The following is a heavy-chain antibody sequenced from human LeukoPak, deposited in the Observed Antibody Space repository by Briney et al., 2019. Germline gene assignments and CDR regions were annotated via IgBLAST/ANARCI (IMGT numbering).Heavy chain of an antibody. CDR1: GFTINSSA. CDR2: ISGSGGST. V-gene: IGHV3-23*01. D-gene: IGHD3-10*01. J-gene: IGHJ4*02. CDR3: AKDGGVFLGNFDY. Sequence: GGSLRLSCAASGFTINSSAMSWVRQAPGKGLEWVSGISGSGGSTYYTDSVKGRFIISRDNSKNTLYLRMYSLRVEDTAVYFCAKDGGVFLGNFDYWGQGTLVTVSS.